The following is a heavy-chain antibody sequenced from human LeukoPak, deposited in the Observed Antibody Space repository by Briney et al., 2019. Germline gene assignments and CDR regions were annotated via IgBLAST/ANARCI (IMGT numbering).Heavy chain of an antibody. CDR1: GIMFSDYG. J-gene: IGHJ6*03. Sequence: GSLRLSCAESGIMFSDYGMHWVRQAPGEGLEWVAAIWYDGSNIFYADSVKGRFTISRDNSKNALYLQMNSLRAEDTADYYCAKEGDRGEALYYYYMDVWGNGTTVTVSS. CDR3: AKEGDRGEALYYYYMDV. V-gene: IGHV3-33*06. D-gene: IGHD3-10*01. CDR2: IWYDGSNI.